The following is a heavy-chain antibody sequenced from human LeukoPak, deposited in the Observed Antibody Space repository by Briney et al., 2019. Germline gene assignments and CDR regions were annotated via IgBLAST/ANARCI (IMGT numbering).Heavy chain of an antibody. V-gene: IGHV4-59*01. Sequence: SETLSLTCTVSGGSINNYYGSWIRQPPGKALEWIGYTHYSGSTNYNPSLKSRVTISADTSKNQFSLKLSSVTAADTAVYYCARSGINWWFDPWGQGTLVTVSS. CDR3: ARSGINWWFDP. D-gene: IGHD1-1*01. CDR1: GGSINNYY. J-gene: IGHJ5*02. CDR2: THYSGST.